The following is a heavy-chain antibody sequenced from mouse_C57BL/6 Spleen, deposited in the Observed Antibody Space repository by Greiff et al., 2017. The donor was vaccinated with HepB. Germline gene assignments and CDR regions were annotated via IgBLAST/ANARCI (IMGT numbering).Heavy chain of an antibody. CDR2: ISYDGSN. Sequence: EVKLQESGPGLVKPSQSLSLTCSVTGYSITSGYYWNWIRQFPGNKLEWMGYISYDGSNNYNPSLKNRISITRDTSKNQFFLKLNSVTTEDTATYYCARVPVYYDYDGGFDYWGQGTTLTVSS. V-gene: IGHV3-6*01. CDR1: GYSITSGYY. J-gene: IGHJ2*01. CDR3: ARVPVYYDYDGGFDY. D-gene: IGHD2-4*01.